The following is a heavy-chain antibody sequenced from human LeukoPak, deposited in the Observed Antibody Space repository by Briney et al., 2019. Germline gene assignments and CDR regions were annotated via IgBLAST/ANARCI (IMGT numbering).Heavy chain of an antibody. CDR3: AKDRSSSWTPERFDY. D-gene: IGHD6-13*01. Sequence: GGSLRLSCAASGFTFSDYYMSWIRQAPGKGLEWVSYISSSGSTICYADSVKGRFTISRDNAKNSLYLQMNSLRAEDTAVYYCAKDRSSSWTPERFDYWGQGTLVTVSS. CDR1: GFTFSDYY. CDR2: ISSSGSTI. V-gene: IGHV3-11*04. J-gene: IGHJ4*02.